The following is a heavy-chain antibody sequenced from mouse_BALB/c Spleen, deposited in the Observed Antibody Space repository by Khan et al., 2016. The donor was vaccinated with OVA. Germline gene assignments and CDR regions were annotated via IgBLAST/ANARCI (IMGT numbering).Heavy chain of an antibody. V-gene: IGHV12-3*02. CDR3: AGDNDGYWYFKV. CDR1: GFPITSGYY. Sequence: VQLQEPGPGLVKPSQSLFLACSITGFPITSGYYSIWIRQSPGKPLEWMGYIPHSGETFNNPSLPSPISITRETSKNQFFLQLNSVTTEDTAMYYCAGDNDGYWYFKVWGAGTTVTVSS. D-gene: IGHD2-12*01. J-gene: IGHJ1*01. CDR2: IPHSGET.